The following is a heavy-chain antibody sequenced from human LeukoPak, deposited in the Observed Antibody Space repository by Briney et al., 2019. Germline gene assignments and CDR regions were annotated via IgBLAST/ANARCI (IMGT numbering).Heavy chain of an antibody. D-gene: IGHD3-22*01. Sequence: SVKVSCKASGGTFSSYAISWVRQAPGQGLEWMGGIIPIFGTANYAQKFQGRVTITADESTSTAYMELSSLRSEDTAVYYCGRGQNYYDSSGYYWFDYWGQGTLVTVSS. V-gene: IGHV1-69*13. CDR1: GGTFSSYA. CDR3: GRGQNYYDSSGYYWFDY. J-gene: IGHJ4*02. CDR2: IIPIFGTA.